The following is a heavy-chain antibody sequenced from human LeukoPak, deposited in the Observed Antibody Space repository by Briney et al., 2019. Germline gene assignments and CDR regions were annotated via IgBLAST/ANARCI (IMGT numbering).Heavy chain of an antibody. J-gene: IGHJ4*02. CDR3: ARDLIKRYFDWSPPTYYFDY. CDR1: GFTVSSNY. CDR2: IYSGGST. V-gene: IGHV3-53*05. D-gene: IGHD3-9*01. Sequence: GGSLRLSCAASGFTVSSNYMSWVRQAPGKGLEWVSVIYSGGSTYYADSVKGRFTISRGNSKNTLYLQMNSLRAEDTAVYYCARDLIKRYFDWSPPTYYFDYWGQGTLVTVSS.